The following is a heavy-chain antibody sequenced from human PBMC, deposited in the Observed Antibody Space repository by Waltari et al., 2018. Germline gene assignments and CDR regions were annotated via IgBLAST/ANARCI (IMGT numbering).Heavy chain of an antibody. D-gene: IGHD6-13*01. V-gene: IGHV1-8*01. Sequence: QVQLVQSGAEVKKPGASVKVSCKASGYTFTSYDINWVRQATGQGLEWMGWMNPNSGNTGYAQKFQGRVTMTRNTSISTAYMELSSLRSEDTAVYYCARGYGYSSSWYDYYYYYYMDVWGKGTTVTVSS. CDR3: ARGYGYSSSWYDYYYYYYMDV. CDR1: GYTFTSYD. J-gene: IGHJ6*03. CDR2: MNPNSGNT.